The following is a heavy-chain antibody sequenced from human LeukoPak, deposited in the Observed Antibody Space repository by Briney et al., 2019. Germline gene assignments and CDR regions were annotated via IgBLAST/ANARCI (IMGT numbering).Heavy chain of an antibody. Sequence: GGALRLSCAASGFTFSSYAMSWVRQAPGTGLEWVSAISGSGGSTYYADSVKGRFTISRDNSKNTLYLQMNSLRAEDTAVYYCAKDGRPTMVRGVPPDYWGQGTLVTVSS. CDR3: AKDGRPTMVRGVPPDY. J-gene: IGHJ4*02. CDR2: ISGSGGST. CDR1: GFTFSSYA. D-gene: IGHD3-10*01. V-gene: IGHV3-23*01.